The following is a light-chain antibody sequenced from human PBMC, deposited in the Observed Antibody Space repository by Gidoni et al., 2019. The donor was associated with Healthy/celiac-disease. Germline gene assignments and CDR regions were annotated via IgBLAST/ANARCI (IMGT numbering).Light chain of an antibody. V-gene: IGKV3-20*01. CDR3: QQYGGSFT. J-gene: IGKJ2*01. CDR1: QTIHSTY. CDR2: GTS. Sequence: DIVLTQSPRTLSLSPGERATLSCRASQTIHSTYLAWYQQKLGQAPRLLIYGTSSRATGISDRFNGSGSGKDFTLTISKLEPADFGLYYCQQYGGSFTFGQGTKLEIK.